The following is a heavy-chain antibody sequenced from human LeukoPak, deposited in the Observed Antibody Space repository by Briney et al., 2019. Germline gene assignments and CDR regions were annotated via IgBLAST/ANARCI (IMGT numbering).Heavy chain of an antibody. CDR1: GFTFSSFS. Sequence: GGSLRLSCAASGFTFSSFSMNWVRQAPGKGLEWVSTLSTSGAATYYADSVKGRFTISRDNSQNTLYLQMNSLRAEDTAVYYCAKDAFSYNGVYDALDIWGQGTMVTVSS. V-gene: IGHV3-23*01. J-gene: IGHJ3*02. CDR3: AKDAFSYNGVYDALDI. D-gene: IGHD3-3*01. CDR2: LSTSGAAT.